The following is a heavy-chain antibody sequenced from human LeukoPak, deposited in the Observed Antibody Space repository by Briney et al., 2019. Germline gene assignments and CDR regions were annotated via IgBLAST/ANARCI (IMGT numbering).Heavy chain of an antibody. Sequence: SETLSLTCAVYGGSFSGYYWSWIRQPPGKGLEWIGEINHSGSTNYNPSLKSRVPISVDTSKNQFSLKLSSVTAADTAVYYCARSLRLFDYWGQGTLVTVSS. CDR3: ARSLRLFDY. V-gene: IGHV4-34*01. J-gene: IGHJ4*02. CDR2: INHSGST. CDR1: GGSFSGYY. D-gene: IGHD4-17*01.